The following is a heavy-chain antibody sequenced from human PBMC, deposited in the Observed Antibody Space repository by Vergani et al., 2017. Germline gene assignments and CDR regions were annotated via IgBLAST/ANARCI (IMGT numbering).Heavy chain of an antibody. V-gene: IGHV3-33*01. J-gene: IGHJ5*02. CDR2: TWYDGNNK. CDR3: ARDVRLLYYRFDL. Sequence: QVQLVESGGGVVQPGRSLRLSCEASGFTFNHYGMHWVRQAAGKGLEWVAVTWYDGNNKQYADSVKGRFTISRDNSKSTMYLQMNSLRAEDTGVYYCARDVRLLYYRFDLWGQGTRDTVST. D-gene: IGHD3-22*01. CDR1: GFTFNHYG.